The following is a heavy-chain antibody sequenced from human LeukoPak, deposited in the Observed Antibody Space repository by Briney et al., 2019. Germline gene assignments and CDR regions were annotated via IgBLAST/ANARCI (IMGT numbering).Heavy chain of an antibody. CDR2: IYSGGST. CDR3: ARGNPYCSSTSCYPDY. V-gene: IGHV3-66*01. J-gene: IGHJ4*02. D-gene: IGHD2-2*01. CDR1: GFTFSSYA. Sequence: GGSLRLSCAASGFTFSSYAMHWVRQAPGKGLEWVSVIYSGGSTYYADSVKGRFTISRDNAKNSLYLQMNSLRAEDTAVYYCARGNPYCSSTSCYPDYWGQGTLVTVSS.